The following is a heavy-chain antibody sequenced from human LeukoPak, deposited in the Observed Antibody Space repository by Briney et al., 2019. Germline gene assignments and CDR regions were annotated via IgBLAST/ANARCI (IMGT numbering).Heavy chain of an antibody. CDR1: GYTFTSYG. Sequence: EASVKVSCKASGYTFTSYGISWVRQAPGQGLEWMGGIIPIFGTANYAQKFQGRVTITADKSTSTAYMELSSLRSEDTAVYYCARAPMAGFGELLGAFDIWGQGTMVTVSS. J-gene: IGHJ3*02. CDR3: ARAPMAGFGELLGAFDI. D-gene: IGHD3-10*01. V-gene: IGHV1-69*06. CDR2: IIPIFGTA.